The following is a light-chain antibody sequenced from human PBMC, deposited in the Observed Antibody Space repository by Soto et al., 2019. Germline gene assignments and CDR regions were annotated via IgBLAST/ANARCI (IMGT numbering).Light chain of an antibody. CDR2: DAS. CDR3: QQRNSWWT. J-gene: IGKJ1*01. CDR1: QSVSSS. V-gene: IGKV3-11*01. Sequence: EIVLTQSPATLSLSPGERATLSCSASQSVSSSLAWYQQRPGQAPRLLIYDASNRATGIPARFSGSGSGTDFTLTISSLEPEDFAVYYCQQRNSWWTFGQGTKVEIK.